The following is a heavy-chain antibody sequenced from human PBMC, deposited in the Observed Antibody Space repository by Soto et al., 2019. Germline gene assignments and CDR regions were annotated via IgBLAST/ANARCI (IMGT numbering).Heavy chain of an antibody. D-gene: IGHD2-2*01. CDR2: ISSNSGAI. J-gene: IGHJ4*02. Sequence: EVQLVESGGGLAQPGRSLRLSCVASGFSFEAYDMHWVRQVPGKGLEWVSSISSNSGAIKYADSVKGRFSLSRDNAKNSMYLEMNSLRVEDTAVYVCVKGTFSSSRVIFDYWGQGTLVTVSS. V-gene: IGHV3-9*01. CDR3: VKGTFSSSRVIFDY. CDR1: GFSFEAYD.